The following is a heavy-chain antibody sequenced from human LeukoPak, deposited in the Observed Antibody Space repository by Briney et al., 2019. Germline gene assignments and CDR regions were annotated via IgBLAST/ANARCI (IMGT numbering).Heavy chain of an antibody. CDR3: ARRGDTPMIGDH. Sequence: GGALRLSCAASGLTFSSYGLNGFRQATGRGLDWLSYLSNTGNIHYAQSVKGRFTISRDNAKISLYLQMDGLRAEDTAVYYCARRGDTPMIGDHWGQGILVTVAS. CDR1: GLTFSSYG. V-gene: IGHV3-48*01. J-gene: IGHJ4*02. CDR2: LSNTGNI. D-gene: IGHD5-18*01.